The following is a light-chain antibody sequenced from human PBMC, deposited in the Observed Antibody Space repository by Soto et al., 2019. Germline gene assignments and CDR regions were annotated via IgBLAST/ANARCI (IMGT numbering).Light chain of an antibody. J-gene: IGKJ1*01. CDR2: TAS. CDR3: LQDSTSPRP. Sequence: AIQMTQSPSSLSASIGDRVTITCRASQDIRNDLGGYQHKPGKAPKVLIYTASILQSGVPTRFSGSGYGTDFTLTISSLQPEDSGTYYCLQDSTSPRPFGQGTKVEI. CDR1: QDIRND. V-gene: IGKV1-6*01.